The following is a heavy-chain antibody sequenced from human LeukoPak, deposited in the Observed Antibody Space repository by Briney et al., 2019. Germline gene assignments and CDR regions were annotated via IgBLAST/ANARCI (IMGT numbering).Heavy chain of an antibody. J-gene: IGHJ6*03. V-gene: IGHV4-39*01. CDR2: IYYSGST. CDR3: ARVDYSSSAENYYYYYMDV. CDR1: GGSISSSNYY. Sequence: SETLSLTFTVSGGSISSSNYYWGWIRQPPGKGLEWIGNIYYSGSTYYNPSLKSGVIMSVDTSENQFSLKVSSVTAADTAVYYCARVDYSSSAENYYYYYMDVWGKGTTVTVSS. D-gene: IGHD6-6*01.